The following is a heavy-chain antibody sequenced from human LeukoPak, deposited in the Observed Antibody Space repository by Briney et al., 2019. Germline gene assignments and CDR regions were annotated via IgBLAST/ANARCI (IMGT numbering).Heavy chain of an antibody. V-gene: IGHV3-53*01. Sequence: PGGSLRLSCAAAGFTVSSNYMSWVRQAPGKGLEWVSVIYSGGSTYYADSVKGRFTISRDNSKNTLYLQMNSLRAEDTAVYYCARSIAAAGAWDNYNWFDPWGQGTLVTVSS. J-gene: IGHJ5*02. D-gene: IGHD6-13*01. CDR3: ARSIAAAGAWDNYNWFDP. CDR2: IYSGGST. CDR1: GFTVSSNY.